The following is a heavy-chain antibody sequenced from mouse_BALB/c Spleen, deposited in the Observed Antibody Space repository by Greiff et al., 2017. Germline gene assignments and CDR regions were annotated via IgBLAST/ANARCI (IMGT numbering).Heavy chain of an antibody. CDR3: ARGGGYWAY. Sequence: QVQLQQSGAELVKPGASVKLSCKASGYTFTSYWMHWVKQRPGQGLEWIGEIDPSDSYTNYNQKFKGKATLTVDKSSSTAYMQLSSLTSEDSAVYYCARGGGYWAYWGQGTLVTVSA. CDR1: GYTFTSYW. D-gene: IGHD2-3*01. V-gene: IGHV1-69*02. CDR2: IDPSDSYT. J-gene: IGHJ3*01.